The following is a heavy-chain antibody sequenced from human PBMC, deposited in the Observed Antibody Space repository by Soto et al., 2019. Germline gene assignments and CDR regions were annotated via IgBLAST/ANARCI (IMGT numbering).Heavy chain of an antibody. CDR1: GFTFTYYA. V-gene: IGHV3-23*01. D-gene: IGHD3-22*01. CDR2: ISGGST. CDR3: AKGGRNTGYSYHKFDP. J-gene: IGHJ5*02. Sequence: PGGSLRLSCAASGFTFTYYAMSWVRQAPGRGLEWVSAISGGSTYYADSVKGRFTISRDNSKNTLYLQMNSLRVEDTAVYYCAKGGRNTGYSYHKFDPWGQGTLVTVSS.